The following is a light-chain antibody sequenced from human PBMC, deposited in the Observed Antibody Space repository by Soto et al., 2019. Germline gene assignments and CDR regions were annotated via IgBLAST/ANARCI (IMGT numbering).Light chain of an antibody. V-gene: IGKV3-15*01. CDR2: GAS. J-gene: IGKJ1*01. CDR3: KHYNHXLWT. Sequence: EIMMTQSPATLSVSPVERAILSCRASQSVKSNLAWYQKKPGQAPRLLIYGASTRSTGIPAMFSGSGSGTQFTLTISNLQSEDFAVYYSKHYNHXLWTSGQGTKV. CDR1: QSVKSN.